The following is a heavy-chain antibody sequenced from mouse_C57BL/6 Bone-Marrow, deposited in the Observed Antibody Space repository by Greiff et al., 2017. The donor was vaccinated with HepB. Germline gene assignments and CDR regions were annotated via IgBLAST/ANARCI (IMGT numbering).Heavy chain of an antibody. J-gene: IGHJ1*03. V-gene: IGHV1-23*01. Sequence: VQLQESGAELVRPGASVKLSCKASGYTFTDYEMHCVKQTTVHGLEWIGAIDPETCGTAYNQKFKGKATLTADKSSSTAYMELRSLTSEDSAVYYCTRFTWGCFDVWGTGTTVTVTS. D-gene: IGHD1-1*01. CDR2: IDPETCGT. CDR3: TRFTWGCFDV. CDR1: GYTFTDYE.